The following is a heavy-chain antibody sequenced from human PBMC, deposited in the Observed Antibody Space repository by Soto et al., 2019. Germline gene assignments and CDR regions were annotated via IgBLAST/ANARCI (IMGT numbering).Heavy chain of an antibody. CDR2: ISYDGSNK. D-gene: IGHD3-22*01. J-gene: IGHJ6*02. CDR3: ARDGLYYYDSSGYYGGEGRDYYYGMDV. Sequence: GGSLRLSCAASGFTFSSYAMHWVRQAPGKGLEWVAVISYDGSNKYYADSVKGRFTISRDNSKNTLYLQMNSLGAEDTAVYYCARDGLYYYDSSGYYGGEGRDYYYGMDVWGQGTTVTVSS. CDR1: GFTFSSYA. V-gene: IGHV3-30-3*01.